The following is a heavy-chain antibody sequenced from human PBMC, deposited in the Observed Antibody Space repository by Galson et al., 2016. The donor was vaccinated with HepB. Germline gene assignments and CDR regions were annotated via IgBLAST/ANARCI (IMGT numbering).Heavy chain of an antibody. V-gene: IGHV3-33*01. CDR3: ARGSNYFDYYYYGMDV. CDR2: IWYDGSNK. D-gene: IGHD4-11*01. J-gene: IGHJ6*02. CDR1: GFTFSSYG. Sequence: SLRLSCAASGFTFSSYGMHWVRQAPGKWLEWVAVIWYDGSNKYYADSVKGRFTISRDNSKNTLYLQMNSLRAEDTAVYYCARGSNYFDYYYYGMDVWGQGTTVTVSS.